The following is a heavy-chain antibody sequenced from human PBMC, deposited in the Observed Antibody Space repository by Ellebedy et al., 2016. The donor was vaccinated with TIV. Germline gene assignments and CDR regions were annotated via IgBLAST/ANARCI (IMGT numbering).Heavy chain of an antibody. CDR2: IYQDGSTK. V-gene: IGHV3-7*01. Sequence: PGGSLRLSCVASGFSFRSYWMSWVRQAQGKGLEWVANIYQDGSTKYDVDSVKGRFTISRDNANNLLFLQINSLRVEDTAVYYCARRGSYGDYAVQVNSWFDRWGQGALVTVSS. D-gene: IGHD4-17*01. CDR3: ARRGSYGDYAVQVNSWFDR. J-gene: IGHJ5*02. CDR1: GFSFRSYW.